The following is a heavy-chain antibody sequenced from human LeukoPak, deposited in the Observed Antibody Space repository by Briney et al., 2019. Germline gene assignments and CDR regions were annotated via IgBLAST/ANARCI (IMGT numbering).Heavy chain of an antibody. J-gene: IGHJ4*02. D-gene: IGHD1-26*01. CDR1: GFTFSSYW. CDR3: ARDLQWELSGIGVY. CDR2: ISSSSSYI. Sequence: GGSLRLSCAASGFTFSSYWMSWVRQAPGKGLEWVSSISSSSSYIYYADSVKGRFTISRDNAKNSLYLQMNSLRAEDTAVYYCARDLQWELSGIGVYWGQGTLVTVSS. V-gene: IGHV3-21*01.